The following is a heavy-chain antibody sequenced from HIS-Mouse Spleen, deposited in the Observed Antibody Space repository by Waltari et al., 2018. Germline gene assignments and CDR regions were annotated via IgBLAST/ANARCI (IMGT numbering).Heavy chain of an antibody. Sequence: QLQLPESGPGLVKPSETLSLTCPVSGCPISSSSYLWGWIRQPPGKGLEWIGSIYYSGSTYYNPSLKSRVTISVDTSKNQFSLKLSSVTAADTAVYYCAREIPYSSSWYDWYFDLWGRGTLVTVSS. J-gene: IGHJ2*01. CDR3: AREIPYSSSWYDWYFDL. CDR2: IYYSGST. CDR1: GCPISSSSYL. D-gene: IGHD6-13*01. V-gene: IGHV4-39*07.